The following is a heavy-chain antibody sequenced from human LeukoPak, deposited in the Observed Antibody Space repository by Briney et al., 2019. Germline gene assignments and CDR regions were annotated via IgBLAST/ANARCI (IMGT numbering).Heavy chain of an antibody. CDR3: VALAYLSASHFDY. D-gene: IGHD2-21*01. Sequence: PGGSLRLSCAASGFTFSNAWMSWVRQAPGKGLEWVANIKQDESEKYYVDSVKGRFTISRDNAKNALYLQMDSLRAEDTTVYYCVALAYLSASHFDYWGQGILVTVSS. J-gene: IGHJ4*02. CDR2: IKQDESEK. CDR1: GFTFSNAW. V-gene: IGHV3-7*01.